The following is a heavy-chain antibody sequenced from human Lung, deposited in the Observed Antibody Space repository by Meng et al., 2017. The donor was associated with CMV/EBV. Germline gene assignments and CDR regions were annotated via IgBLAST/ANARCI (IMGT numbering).Heavy chain of an antibody. Sequence: GSXRLXCTVSGCSISSYHWSWIRQPPGKGLEWIGYINYSGSTNYNPSHKSGVTISGTTSKNQFSLKLSAVTAANTAVYYCAGVGGSGSYFPGLDYSGQGXLVTVSS. V-gene: IGHV4-59*01. CDR1: GCSISSYH. J-gene: IGHJ4*02. D-gene: IGHD1-26*01. CDR3: AGVGGSGSYFPGLDY. CDR2: INYSGST.